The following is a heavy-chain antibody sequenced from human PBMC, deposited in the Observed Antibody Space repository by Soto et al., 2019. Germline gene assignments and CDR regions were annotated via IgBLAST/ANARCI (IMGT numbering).Heavy chain of an antibody. CDR1: CGPSSSIDDY. D-gene: IGHD5-12*01. J-gene: IGHJ2*01. CDR2: IFDTETT. CDR3: ARRKHGYNYWFFDL. Sequence: TLTLTCPVSCGPSSSIDDYGSGIYQPPGKGLEWIGYIFDTETTYYHPSLESRVTISGDTSKNQFSLKLTSVTAADTAVYYCARRKHGYNYWFFDLWGRGTLVTVSS. V-gene: IGHV4-30-4*01.